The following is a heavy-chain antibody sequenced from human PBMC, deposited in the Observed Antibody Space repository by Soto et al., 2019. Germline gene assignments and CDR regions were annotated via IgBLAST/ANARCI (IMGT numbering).Heavy chain of an antibody. CDR2: IYLDDDK. D-gene: IGHD2-8*01. CDR1: GFSLSTTGVG. Sequence: QITLKESGPTLVRPTQTLTLTCTFSGFSLSTTGVGVGWIRQPPGKALEWLALIYLDDDKRYSPSLKSRLTITKDTSKNEVMRTMTTMDPVATATYYCAQRLRDYGVGRERANYFGPWGQGTVVTVSS. V-gene: IGHV2-5*02. J-gene: IGHJ5*02. CDR3: AQRLRDYGVGRERANYFGP.